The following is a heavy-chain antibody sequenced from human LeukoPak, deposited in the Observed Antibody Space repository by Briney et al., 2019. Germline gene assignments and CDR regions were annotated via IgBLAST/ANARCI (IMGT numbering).Heavy chain of an antibody. CDR3: GGTFDSSGSSFDY. D-gene: IGHD3-22*01. CDR1: GFTFSSYG. J-gene: IGHJ4*02. CDR2: ISYDGSNK. Sequence: GGSLRLSCAASGFTFSSYGMHWVRHAPGTGQELVAVISYDGSNKYYADSVKGRFTISRDNSKNTLYLQMNSLRAEDTAVYYCGGTFDSSGSSFDYWGQGTLVTVSS. V-gene: IGHV3-30*03.